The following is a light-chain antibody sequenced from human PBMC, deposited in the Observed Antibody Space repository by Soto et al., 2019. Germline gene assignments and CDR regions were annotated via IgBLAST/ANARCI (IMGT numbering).Light chain of an antibody. CDR2: EVS. V-gene: IGLV2-8*01. J-gene: IGLJ3*02. CDR1: SRDVGGYNH. Sequence: QSALTQPPSASGSPGQSVTISCTGTSRDVGGYNHVSWYQQHPNRAPKLVIYEVSQRPSGVPDRFSGSRSGTSASLAISDLHSEDEADYFCGAWHDSRQAWVFGGGTKLTVL. CDR3: GAWHDSRQAWV.